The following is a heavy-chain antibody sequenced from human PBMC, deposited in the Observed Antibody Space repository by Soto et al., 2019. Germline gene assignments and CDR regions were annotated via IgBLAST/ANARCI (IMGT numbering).Heavy chain of an antibody. CDR3: ARNGTQTGYSYGMDV. CDR1: GGTFSGFT. Sequence: GASVKVSCKASGGTFSGFTINWVRQAPGQRLEWMGGIIPIFDTANYAEKFQGRVTITADESTSTSFMEVSSLRSEDTAVYYCARNGTQTGYSYGMDVWGQGTMVTVSS. D-gene: IGHD1-1*01. V-gene: IGHV1-69*13. J-gene: IGHJ6*02. CDR2: IIPIFDTA.